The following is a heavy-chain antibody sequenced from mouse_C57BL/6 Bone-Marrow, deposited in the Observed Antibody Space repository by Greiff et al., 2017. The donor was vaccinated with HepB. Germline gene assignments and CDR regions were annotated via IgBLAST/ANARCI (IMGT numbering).Heavy chain of an antibody. CDR3: ARRGISHWYFDV. CDR1: GYSITSGYY. V-gene: IGHV3-6*01. CDR2: ISYDGSN. J-gene: IGHJ1*03. Sequence: DVKLQESGPGLVKPSQSLSLTCSVTGYSITSGYYWNWIRQFPGNKLEWMGYISYDGSNNYNPSLKNRISITRDTSKNQFFLKLNSVTTEDTATYYCARRGISHWYFDVWGTGTTVTVSS.